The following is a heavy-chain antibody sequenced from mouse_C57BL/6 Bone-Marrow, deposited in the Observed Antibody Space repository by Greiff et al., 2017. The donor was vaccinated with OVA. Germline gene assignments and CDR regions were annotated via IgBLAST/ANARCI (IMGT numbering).Heavy chain of an antibody. Sequence: EVKLVESGPGLAKPSQTLSLTCSVTGYSITSDYWNWIRKFPGNKLEYMGYISYSGSTYYNPSLKSRISITRDTSKNQYYLQLNSVTTEDTATYYCARYTTVVAPYWYFDVWGTGTTVTVSS. D-gene: IGHD1-1*01. V-gene: IGHV3-8*01. CDR2: ISYSGST. CDR3: ARYTTVVAPYWYFDV. CDR1: GYSITSDY. J-gene: IGHJ1*03.